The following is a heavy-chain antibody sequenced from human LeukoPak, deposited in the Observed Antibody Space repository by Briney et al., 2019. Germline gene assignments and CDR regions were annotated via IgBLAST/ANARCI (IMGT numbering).Heavy chain of an antibody. V-gene: IGHV3-48*04. CDR3: AKDFPVASQYYYYGMDV. J-gene: IGHJ6*02. CDR2: ISSGSRTI. CDR1: GFSFSGYS. Sequence: PGGSLRLSCAASGFSFSGYSMNWVRQAPGKGLDWVSYISSGSRTIFYADSVKGRFTISRDNAKNSLYLQMNSLRAEDTALYYCAKDFPVASQYYYYGMDVWGQGTTVTVSS. D-gene: IGHD2-15*01.